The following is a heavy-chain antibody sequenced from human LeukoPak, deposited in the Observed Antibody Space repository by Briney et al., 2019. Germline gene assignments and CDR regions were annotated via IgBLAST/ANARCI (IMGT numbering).Heavy chain of an antibody. CDR2: IYYSGST. CDR3: AREESGVTDY. CDR1: GGSISSSSYY. V-gene: IGHV4-39*07. Sequence: SETLSLTCTVSGGSISSSSYYWGWIRQPPGKGLEWIGSIYYSGSTYYNPSLKSRVTISVDTSKNQFSLKLSSVTAADTAVYYCAREESGVTDYWGQGTLVTVSS. D-gene: IGHD4-23*01. J-gene: IGHJ4*02.